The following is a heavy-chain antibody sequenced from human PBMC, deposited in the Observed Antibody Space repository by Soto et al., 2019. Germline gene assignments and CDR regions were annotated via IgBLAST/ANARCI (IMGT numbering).Heavy chain of an antibody. CDR3: ARYNAGAGDY. Sequence: WWSWVRQPPGKGLEWIGEIYHSGSTNYNPSLKSRVTISVDKSKNQFSLNLSSVTAADTAVYYCARYNAGAGDYWGQGTLVTVSS. D-gene: IGHD1-20*01. CDR1: W. CDR2: IYHSGST. J-gene: IGHJ4*02. V-gene: IGHV4-4*02.